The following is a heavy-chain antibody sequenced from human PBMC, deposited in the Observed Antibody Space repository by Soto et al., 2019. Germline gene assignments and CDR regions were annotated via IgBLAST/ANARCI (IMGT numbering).Heavy chain of an antibody. CDR2: ISGDGVHA. CDR1: GYTFSRYW. V-gene: IGHV3-74*01. J-gene: IGHJ4*02. CDR3: ARLGFVGEGDF. Sequence: GGSLRLSCATSGYTFSRYWIHWVRQAPGEGLVWVSRISGDGVHADYAESVKGRFTVSRDISMSTGYLQLTNLRAADTAIYYCARLGFVGEGDFWGQGILVTVSS. D-gene: IGHD3-16*01.